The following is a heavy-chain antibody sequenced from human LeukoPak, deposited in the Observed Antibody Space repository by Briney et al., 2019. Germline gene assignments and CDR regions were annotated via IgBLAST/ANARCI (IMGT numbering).Heavy chain of an antibody. CDR3: ARTSRYYYYGMDV. Sequence: GGSLRLSCAASGFTFSSYWMSRVRQAPGKGLEWVANIKQDGSEKYYVDSVKGRFTISRDNAKNSLYLQMNSLRAEDTAVYYCARTSRYYYYGMDVWGQGTTVTVSS. CDR2: IKQDGSEK. J-gene: IGHJ6*02. CDR1: GFTFSSYW. V-gene: IGHV3-7*03.